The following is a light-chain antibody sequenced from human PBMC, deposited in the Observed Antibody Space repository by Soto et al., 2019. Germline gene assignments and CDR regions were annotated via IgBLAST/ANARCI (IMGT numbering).Light chain of an antibody. J-gene: IGKJ1*01. Sequence: EIVITQSPATLSVSPGERATLCCRASQSVSSNLAWYQQKPGQAPRLLIYGASTRATGIPARFSGSGSGTEFTLTISSLQSEDFAVYYCQQYNNWPPQWTFGQGTKVDI. V-gene: IGKV3-15*01. CDR3: QQYNNWPPQWT. CDR2: GAS. CDR1: QSVSSN.